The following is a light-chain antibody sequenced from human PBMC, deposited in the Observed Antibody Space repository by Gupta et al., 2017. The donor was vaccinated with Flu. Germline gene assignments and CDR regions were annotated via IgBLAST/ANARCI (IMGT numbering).Light chain of an antibody. Sequence: EIVFTKSPGTLSLSPGERATLSCRARQTIGSEYLAWYQQKPGQAPRLLIYGASSRATGIPDRFSGSGSGTDFNFTIRRLEPEDFAVYYCQQFGYLLLNFGGGTKVEIK. CDR2: GAS. CDR3: QQFGYLLLN. J-gene: IGKJ4*01. CDR1: QTIGSEY. V-gene: IGKV3-20*01.